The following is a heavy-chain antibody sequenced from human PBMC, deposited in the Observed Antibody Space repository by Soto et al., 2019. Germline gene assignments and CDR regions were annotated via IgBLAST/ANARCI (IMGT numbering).Heavy chain of an antibody. CDR3: ARGSGYSSSWSI. CDR2: IYYSGST. V-gene: IGHV4-39*01. CDR1: GGSISSSSYY. D-gene: IGHD6-13*01. J-gene: IGHJ3*02. Sequence: SETLSLTCTVSGGSISSSSYYWGWIRQPPGKGLEWIGSIYYSGSTYYNPSLKSRVTISVDTSKNQFSLKLSSVTAADTAVYYCARGSGYSSSWSIWSQGTMVTVSS.